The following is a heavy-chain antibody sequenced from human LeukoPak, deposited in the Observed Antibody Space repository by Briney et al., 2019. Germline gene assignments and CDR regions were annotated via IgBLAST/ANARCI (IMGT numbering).Heavy chain of an antibody. CDR1: GGSISSYY. V-gene: IGHV4-4*07. J-gene: IGHJ4*02. CDR3: ASLKDFADYFDF. D-gene: IGHD3-3*01. CDR2: IYTSGST. Sequence: SETLSLTCTVSGGSISSYYWSWIRQPAGKGLEWIGRIYTSGSTNYNPSLKSRVTMSVDTSKNQFSLNLKSVTAADTAVYYCASLKDFADYFDFWGQGTLVTVSS.